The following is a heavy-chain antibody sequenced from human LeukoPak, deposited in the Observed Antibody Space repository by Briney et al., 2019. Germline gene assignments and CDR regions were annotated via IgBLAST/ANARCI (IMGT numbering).Heavy chain of an antibody. Sequence: GGSLRLSCAASGFTFSSYEMNWVRQAPGKGLEWVSYISDSGTSIYYADSVKGRFTISRDNAENSLYLQMNSLRAEDTAVYYCVRASTSLWGQGTLVTVSS. CDR2: ISDSGTSI. CDR3: VRASTSL. CDR1: GFTFSSYE. J-gene: IGHJ4*02. V-gene: IGHV3-48*03.